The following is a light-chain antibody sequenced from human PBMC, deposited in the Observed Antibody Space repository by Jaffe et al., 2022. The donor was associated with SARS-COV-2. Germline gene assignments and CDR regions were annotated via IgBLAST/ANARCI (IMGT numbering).Light chain of an antibody. J-gene: IGKJ1*01. CDR2: AAS. CDR1: QDISSY. V-gene: IGKV1-9*01. CDR3: QQLNSYPRT. Sequence: DIQLTQSPSFLSASVGDRVTITCRASQDISSYLVWYQQKPGNAPKLLIYAASTLQSGVPSRFSGSGSGTEFTLTISSLQPEDFATYYCQQLNSYPRTFGHGTKVEIK.